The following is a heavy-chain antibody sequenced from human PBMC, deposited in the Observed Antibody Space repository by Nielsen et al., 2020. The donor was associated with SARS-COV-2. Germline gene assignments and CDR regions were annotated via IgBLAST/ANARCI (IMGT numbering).Heavy chain of an antibody. V-gene: IGHV3-33*01. CDR1: GFTFSSYG. J-gene: IGHJ6*02. CDR2: IWYDGSNK. CDR3: ARDLIADRPYYYYYGMDV. Sequence: GESLKISCAASGFTFSSYGMHWVRQAPGKGLEWVAVIWYDGSNKYYADSVKGRFTISRDNSKNTLYLQMNSLRAEDTAVYYCARDLIADRPYYYYYGMDVWGQGTTVTVSS. D-gene: IGHD6-13*01.